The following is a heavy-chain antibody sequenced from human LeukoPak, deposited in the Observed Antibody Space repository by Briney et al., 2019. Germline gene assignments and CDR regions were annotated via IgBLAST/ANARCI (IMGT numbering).Heavy chain of an antibody. D-gene: IGHD5-24*01. J-gene: IGHJ5*02. V-gene: IGHV4-59*01. CDR2: IYYSGST. CDR1: GGSISSYC. CDR3: ARDRDGNTWFDP. Sequence: PSETLSLTCTVSGGSISSYCWSWIRQPPGKGLEWIGYIYYSGSTNYNPSLKSRVTISVDTSKNQFSLKLTSVTAADTAVYYCARDRDGNTWFDPLGQATLVTVSS.